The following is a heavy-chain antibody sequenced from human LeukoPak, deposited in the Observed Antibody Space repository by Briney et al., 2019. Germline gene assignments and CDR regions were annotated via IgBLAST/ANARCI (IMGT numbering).Heavy chain of an antibody. CDR3: ARLSVANHFDY. CDR1: GGSISSSSYY. CDR2: IYYSGST. Sequence: SETLSLTCTVSGGSISSSSYYWGWIRQPPGKGLEWIGSIYYSGSTYYNPSLKSRVTISVDTSKNQFSLKLSSVTAADTAVYYCARLSVANHFDYWGQGALVTVSS. J-gene: IGHJ4*02. D-gene: IGHD4-23*01. V-gene: IGHV4-39*01.